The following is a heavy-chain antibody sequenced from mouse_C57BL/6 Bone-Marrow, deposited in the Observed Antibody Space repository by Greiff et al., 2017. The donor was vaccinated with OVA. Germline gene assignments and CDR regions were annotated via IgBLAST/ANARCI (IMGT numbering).Heavy chain of an antibody. V-gene: IGHV1-39*01. J-gene: IGHJ2*01. CDR1: GYSFTDYN. Sequence: VQLKQSGPELVKPGASVKISCKASGYSFTDYNMNWVKQSNGKSLEWIGVINPNYGTNSYNQKLKGKATLTVDQSSRTAYMQLNSLTSEDSAVYYCAICEESRVDYWGQGTTLTVSS. D-gene: IGHD3-1*01. CDR2: INPNYGTN. CDR3: AICEESRVDY.